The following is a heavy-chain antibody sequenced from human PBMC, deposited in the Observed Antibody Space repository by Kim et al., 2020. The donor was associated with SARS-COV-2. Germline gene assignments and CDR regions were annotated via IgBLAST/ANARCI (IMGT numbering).Heavy chain of an antibody. Sequence: GSLRLSCAVSGFTFGNYVMHWVRQAPGKGLDWVAVIWSDGSESYYEDSVKGRFTISRDNSKNTLYLQMNSLRDEDTAVYYCAREFNVFDFWGQGTLVTV. J-gene: IGHJ4*02. CDR3: AREFNVFDF. V-gene: IGHV3-33*01. CDR2: IWSDGSES. CDR1: GFTFGNYV.